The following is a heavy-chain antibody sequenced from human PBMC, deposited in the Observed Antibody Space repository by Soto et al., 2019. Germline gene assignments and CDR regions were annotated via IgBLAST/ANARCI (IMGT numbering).Heavy chain of an antibody. Sequence: EVQLVESGGGLVKPGGCLRLSCAASGFTFSIYSMNWVRQAPGKGLEWVSSISSSSSYIYYADSVKGRFTISRDNAKNSLYLQMNSLRAEDTAVYYCATGGEYFQHWGQGTLVTVSS. D-gene: IGHD3-10*01. V-gene: IGHV3-21*01. CDR3: ATGGEYFQH. CDR1: GFTFSIYS. CDR2: ISSSSSYI. J-gene: IGHJ1*01.